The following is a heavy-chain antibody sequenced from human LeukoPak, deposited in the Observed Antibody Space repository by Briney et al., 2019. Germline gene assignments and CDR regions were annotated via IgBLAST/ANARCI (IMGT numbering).Heavy chain of an antibody. Sequence: GGSLRLSCVGSGFTFSNYLMNWVRQAPGKGLEWVSFISSTGGTIYYADAVKGRFTVSRDNAKNSLLLQMNSLRAEDTAVYYCAKDYLGGSSFFDSWGQGTLVTVSS. CDR3: AKDYLGGSSFFDS. CDR2: ISSTGGTI. J-gene: IGHJ4*02. V-gene: IGHV3-48*01. D-gene: IGHD1-26*01. CDR1: GFTFSNYL.